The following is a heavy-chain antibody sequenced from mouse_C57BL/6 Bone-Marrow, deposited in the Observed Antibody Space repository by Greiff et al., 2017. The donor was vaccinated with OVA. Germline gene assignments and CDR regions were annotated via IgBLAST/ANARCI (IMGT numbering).Heavy chain of an antibody. Sequence: QVQLQQSGTELVKPGASVKLSCKASGYTFTSYWMHWVKQRPGQGLEWIGNIYPSNGGTNYNEKFTSKATQTVDKSSSTAYMQLSSLTSEDSAVYYVANKGGLRPFDYWGQGTTLTVSS. CDR2: IYPSNGGT. J-gene: IGHJ2*01. D-gene: IGHD1-2*01. CDR3: ANKGGLRPFDY. CDR1: GYTFTSYW. V-gene: IGHV1-53*01.